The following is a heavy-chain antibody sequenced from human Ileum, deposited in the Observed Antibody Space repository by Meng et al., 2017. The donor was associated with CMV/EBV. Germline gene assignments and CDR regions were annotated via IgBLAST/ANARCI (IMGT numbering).Heavy chain of an antibody. CDR1: GLSLISYG. V-gene: IGHV3-30*02. Sequence: GESLKISCAASGLSLISYGMHWVRQTPDKGLEWVAFIRYDGSDKYYADSVQGRFTISRDNSKNTLYLQMNSLRAEDAAVYYCAKRTIVVPAALGPREDYFDSWGQGTLVTVSS. CDR3: AKRTIVVPAALGPREDYFDS. CDR2: IRYDGSDK. J-gene: IGHJ4*02. D-gene: IGHD2-2*01.